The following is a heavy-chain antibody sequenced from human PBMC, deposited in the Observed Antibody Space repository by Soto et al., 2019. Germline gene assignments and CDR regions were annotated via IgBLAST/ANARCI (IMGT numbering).Heavy chain of an antibody. CDR1: GGSISSSSYY. D-gene: IGHD6-19*01. V-gene: IGHV4-39*01. J-gene: IGHJ6*02. Sequence: QLQLQESGPGLVKPSETLSLTCTVSGGSISSSSYYWGWIRQPPGKGLEWIGSIYYSGSTYYNPSLKSRVTISVDTSKNQFSLKLSSVTAADTAVYYCARQEVIAVAGRDYYYYGMDVWGQGTTVTVSS. CDR2: IYYSGST. CDR3: ARQEVIAVAGRDYYYYGMDV.